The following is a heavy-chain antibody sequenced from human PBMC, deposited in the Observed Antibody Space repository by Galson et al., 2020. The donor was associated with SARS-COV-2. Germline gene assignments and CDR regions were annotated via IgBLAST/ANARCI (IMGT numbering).Heavy chain of an antibody. CDR2: INHSGST. V-gene: IGHV4-34*01. J-gene: IGHJ4*02. D-gene: IGHD5-18*01. CDR3: ARGLSTDSYGYDY. Sequence: SETLSLTCAVYGGSFSGYYWSWIRQPPGKGLEWIGEINHSGSTNYNPSLKSRVTISVDTSKNQFSLKLSSVTAADTAVYYCARGLSTDSYGYDYWGQGTLVTVSS. CDR1: GGSFSGYY.